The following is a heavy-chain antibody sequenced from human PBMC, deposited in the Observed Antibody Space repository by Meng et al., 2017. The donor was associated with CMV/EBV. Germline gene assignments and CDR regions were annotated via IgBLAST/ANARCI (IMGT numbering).Heavy chain of an antibody. CDR3: ARGGNWFDP. CDR1: GGSCSGYY. J-gene: IGHJ5*02. V-gene: IGHV4-34*01. Sequence: HVQLQRWRAGLLKPPEPLSLTCACYGGSCSGYYWSWIRQPPGKGLELIGEINHSGSTNYNPSLKSRVTISVDTSKNQFSLKLSSVTAADTAVYYCARGGNWFDPWGQGTLVTVSS. CDR2: INHSGST.